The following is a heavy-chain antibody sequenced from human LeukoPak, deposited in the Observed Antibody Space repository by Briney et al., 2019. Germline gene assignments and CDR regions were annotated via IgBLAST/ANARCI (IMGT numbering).Heavy chain of an antibody. D-gene: IGHD3-22*01. CDR1: GGSISSSSYY. Sequence: PSETLSLTCTVSGGSISSSSYYWGWIRQPPGKGLEWIVSIYYSGSTYYNPSLKSRVTISVDTSKNQFSLKLSSVTAADTAVYYCARDRGYGYDSSGTTELDYWGQGTLVTVSS. CDR2: IYYSGST. CDR3: ARDRGYGYDSSGTTELDY. J-gene: IGHJ4*02. V-gene: IGHV4-39*02.